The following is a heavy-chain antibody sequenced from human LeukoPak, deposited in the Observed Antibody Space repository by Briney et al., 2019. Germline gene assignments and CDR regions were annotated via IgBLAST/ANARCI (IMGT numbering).Heavy chain of an antibody. J-gene: IGHJ4*02. CDR2: IYYSGST. CDR3: ARFCSSTSCYWTFDY. V-gene: IGHV4-59*01. CDR1: GGSISSYY. Sequence: PSETLSLTCTVSGGSISSYYWSWIQQPPGKGLEWIGYIYYSGSTNYNPSLKSRVTISVDTSKNQFSLKLSSVTAADTAVYYCARFCSSTSCYWTFDYWGQGTLVTVSS. D-gene: IGHD2-2*01.